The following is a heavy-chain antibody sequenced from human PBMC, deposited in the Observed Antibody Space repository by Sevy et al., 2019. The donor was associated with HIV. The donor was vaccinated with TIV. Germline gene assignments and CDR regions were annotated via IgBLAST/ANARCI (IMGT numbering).Heavy chain of an antibody. CDR3: ATSQEYYEDNSGYLDY. J-gene: IGHJ4*02. Sequence: ASVKVSCKISGYTLTELSMHWVRQAPGKGLEWMGRFDPEDGERIYAQKFQGRVTMTGDTSTDTAYMELSSLRSEDMAVYYCATSQEYYEDNSGYLDYWGQGTLVTVSS. CDR1: GYTLTELS. D-gene: IGHD3-22*01. V-gene: IGHV1-24*01. CDR2: FDPEDGER.